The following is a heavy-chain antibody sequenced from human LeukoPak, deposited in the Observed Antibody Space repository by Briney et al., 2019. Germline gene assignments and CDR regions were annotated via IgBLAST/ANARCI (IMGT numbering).Heavy chain of an antibody. V-gene: IGHV3-21*01. CDR3: TRGVDYYGSGSHSDY. Sequence: GGSLRLSCAASGFTFSSYSMNWVRQAPGKGLEWVSSISSSSSYIYYADSVKGRFTISRDNAKNSLYLQMNSLRAEDTALYYCTRGVDYYGSGSHSDYWGQGILVTVSS. D-gene: IGHD3-10*01. CDR2: ISSSSSYI. J-gene: IGHJ4*02. CDR1: GFTFSSYS.